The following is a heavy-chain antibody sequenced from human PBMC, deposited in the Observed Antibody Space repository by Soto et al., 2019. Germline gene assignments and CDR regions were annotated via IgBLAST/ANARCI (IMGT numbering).Heavy chain of an antibody. CDR2: ISPNGDST. V-gene: IGHV3-23*01. J-gene: IGHJ3*01. Sequence: EVQLLESGGGLVQPGGSLRLACAASGFTFNNYAMNWVRQAPGRGLEWVAIISPNGDSTYYADSVKGRFTISRDNSQNTVFLQMNSLRTEDTAIYFCAKVRLTDYLSYAPHLWGQGTLVTVSS. CDR3: AKVRLTDYLSYAPHL. CDR1: GFTFNNYA. D-gene: IGHD3-16*01.